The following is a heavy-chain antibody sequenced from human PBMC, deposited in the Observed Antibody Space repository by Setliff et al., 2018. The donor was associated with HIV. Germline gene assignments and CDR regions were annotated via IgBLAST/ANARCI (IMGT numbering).Heavy chain of an antibody. V-gene: IGHV1-2*02. J-gene: IGHJ4*02. CDR2: INPQTGGT. D-gene: IGHD3-3*01. Sequence: ASVKVSCKASGYTLSSHYIHRVRQAPGHRPEWVGWINPQTGGTNFAQKFQGRITMTSDTSVNTVSIELSRLKSDDTALYYCARDLRNSNTLFGVLNFVFDLWGQGTLVTVSS. CDR3: ARDLRNSNTLFGVLNFVFDL. CDR1: GYTLSSHY.